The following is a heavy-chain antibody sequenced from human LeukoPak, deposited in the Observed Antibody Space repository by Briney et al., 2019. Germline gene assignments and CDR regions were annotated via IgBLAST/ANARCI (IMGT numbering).Heavy chain of an antibody. J-gene: IGHJ4*02. CDR1: GFTFSRYA. V-gene: IGHV3-23*01. D-gene: IGHD3-9*01. Sequence: GGSLRLSCAASGFTFSRYALNWVRQPPGKGLEWVSAISSGGDSTYYAHSVKGGFTISRDNSKNTLYLKMNSLRVEDTAVDYCARDYDLVTAYYIDLCCWGQGTLVTVSS. CDR2: ISSGGDST. CDR3: ARDYDLVTAYYIDLCC.